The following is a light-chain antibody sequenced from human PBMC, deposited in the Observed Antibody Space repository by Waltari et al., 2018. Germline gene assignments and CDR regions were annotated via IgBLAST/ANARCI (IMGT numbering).Light chain of an antibody. CDR3: SSYTSSSTLNWV. Sequence: QSALTQPASVSGSPGQSITISCTGTSRDVGGYNYVSSYQQHPGKAPKLMIYEVSNRPSGVSNRFSGSKSGNTASLTISGLQAEDEADYYCSSYTSSSTLNWVFGGGTKLTVL. V-gene: IGLV2-14*01. CDR2: EVS. CDR1: SRDVGGYNY. J-gene: IGLJ3*02.